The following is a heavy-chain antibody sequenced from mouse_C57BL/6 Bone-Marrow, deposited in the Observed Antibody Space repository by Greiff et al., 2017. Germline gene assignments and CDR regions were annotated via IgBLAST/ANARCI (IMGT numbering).Heavy chain of an antibody. Sequence: VQLKESGAELVKPGASVKLSCTASGFNIKDSYIHWVKQRTEQGLEWIGRIDPEDGETKYAPKFQDKATITADTSSNTAYLQLSSLTSEDTAVYYCTRSLIYYGTNYWGQGTTPTVST. CDR2: IDPEDGET. D-gene: IGHD1-1*01. V-gene: IGHV14-2*01. CDR1: GFNIKDSY. CDR3: TRSLIYYGTNY. J-gene: IGHJ2*01.